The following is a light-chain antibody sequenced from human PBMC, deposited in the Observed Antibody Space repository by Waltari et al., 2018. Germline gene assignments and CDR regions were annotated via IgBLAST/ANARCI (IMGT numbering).Light chain of an antibody. CDR1: QGISSY. J-gene: IGKJ4*01. CDR3: QQYYNYPLT. CDR2: AAS. V-gene: IGKV1-8*01. Sequence: IRMTQSPSSVSASTGDRVTITCRASQGISSYLAWFQQKQGKAPKLLIYAASSLQSGVPSRFSGSGSGTDFTLTISCLQSEDLATYFCQQYYNYPLTFGGGTKVEIK.